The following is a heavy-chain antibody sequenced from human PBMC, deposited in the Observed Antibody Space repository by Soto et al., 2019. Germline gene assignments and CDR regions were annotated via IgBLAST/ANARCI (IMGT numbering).Heavy chain of an antibody. J-gene: IGHJ4*02. CDR1: GFTFSDYY. D-gene: IGHD5-12*01. Sequence: QVQLVESGGGKVRPGGSLRLSCAASGFTFSDYYINWIRQAPGKGLEWVSYISGDGRTRDYADSVKGRFTVSRDNAKNSVFLHMNSLRAEDTALYSCARALFFYTGYPGYWGQGTLVTVSS. V-gene: IGHV3-11*01. CDR2: ISGDGRTR. CDR3: ARALFFYTGYPGY.